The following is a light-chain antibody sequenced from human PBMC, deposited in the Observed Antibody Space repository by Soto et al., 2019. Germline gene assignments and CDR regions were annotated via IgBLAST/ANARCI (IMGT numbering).Light chain of an antibody. V-gene: IGKV3-11*01. CDR3: QQRSNWPPWT. CDR1: QSVSSY. J-gene: IGKJ1*01. CDR2: DPS. Sequence: EIVLTQSPATLSLSPGERATLSCRASQSVSSYLAWYQQKPGQAPSLLIYDPSNRATGIPARFSGSGSGTDFTLTISSLETDDFGVYYCQQRSNWPPWTFGQGTKVEIK.